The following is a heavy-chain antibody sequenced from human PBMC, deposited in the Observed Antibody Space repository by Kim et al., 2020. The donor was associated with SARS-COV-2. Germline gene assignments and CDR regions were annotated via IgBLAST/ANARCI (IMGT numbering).Heavy chain of an antibody. J-gene: IGHJ6*02. D-gene: IGHD6-19*01. CDR3: ARTPPIRQWLSKSYYYGMDV. Sequence: GGSLRLSCAASGFTFSSYWMHWVRQAPGKGLVWVSRINSDGSSTSYADSVKGRFTISRDNAKNTLYLQMNSLRAEDTAVYYCARTPPIRQWLSKSYYYGMDVWGQGTTVTVSS. CDR2: INSDGSST. CDR1: GFTFSSYW. V-gene: IGHV3-74*01.